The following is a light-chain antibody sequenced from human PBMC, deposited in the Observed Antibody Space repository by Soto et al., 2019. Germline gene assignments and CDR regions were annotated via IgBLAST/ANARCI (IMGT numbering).Light chain of an antibody. CDR2: GAS. V-gene: IGKV3-20*01. Sequence: EIVLTQSPGTLSLSPGERATLSCRASQSISSSYLAWYQQKPGQAPRLLIYGASSRATGIPDRFSGSASGTDFTLTINRLEPEDFAVYYCQQYSSSSGTFGQGTKVEIK. J-gene: IGKJ1*01. CDR1: QSISSSY. CDR3: QQYSSSSGT.